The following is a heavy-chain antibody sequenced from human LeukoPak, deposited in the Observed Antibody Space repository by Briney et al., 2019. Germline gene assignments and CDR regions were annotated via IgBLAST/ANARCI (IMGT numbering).Heavy chain of an antibody. CDR3: ARGSHYFDY. CDR2: ISGRGGST. CDR1: GFTFSSYA. D-gene: IGHD3-10*01. J-gene: IGHJ4*02. Sequence: GGSLRLSCAASGFTFSSYAMSWVRQAPGKGLEWVSAISGRGGSTYYADSVKGRFAIARDNSKNTLYLQMNSLRDEDTAVYYCARGSHYFDYWGQGTLATVSS. V-gene: IGHV3-23*01.